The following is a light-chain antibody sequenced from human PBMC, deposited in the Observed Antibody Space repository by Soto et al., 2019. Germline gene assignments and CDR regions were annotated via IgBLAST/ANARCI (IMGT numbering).Light chain of an antibody. CDR3: QQYYSLPLT. J-gene: IGKJ4*01. CDR1: QSVFYSSNNKNY. CDR2: WAS. Sequence: DIVMTQSPESLAVSLGERATINCKSSQSVFYSSNNKNYLTWYQQKPGQPPKLLIHWASTRESGVPDRFSGSGSETDFTLTISSLQAEDVAVYSCQQYYSLPLTFGGGTKVEIK. V-gene: IGKV4-1*01.